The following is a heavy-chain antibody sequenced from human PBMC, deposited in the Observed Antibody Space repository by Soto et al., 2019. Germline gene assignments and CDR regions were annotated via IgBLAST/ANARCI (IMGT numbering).Heavy chain of an antibody. J-gene: IGHJ3*02. CDR1: GGSISSYY. Sequence: SETLSLTCTVSGGSISSYYWSWIRQPPGKGLEWIVYIYYSGSTNYNPSLKSRVTISVDSSKNQFSLKLSSVTAADTAVYYCARGNWLRGGGFDIWGQGTMVTVSS. CDR2: IYYSGST. V-gene: IGHV4-59*01. CDR3: ARGNWLRGGGFDI. D-gene: IGHD3-9*01.